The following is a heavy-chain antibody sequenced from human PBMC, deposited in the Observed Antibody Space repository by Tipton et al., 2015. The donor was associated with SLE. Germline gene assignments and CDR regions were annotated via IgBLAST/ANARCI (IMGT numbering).Heavy chain of an antibody. D-gene: IGHD2-2*01. CDR3: AREAAAMASDY. CDR2: MNPNSGYT. CDR1: GYTFTNYD. J-gene: IGHJ4*02. Sequence: QVQLVQSGPEVKKPGASVKVSCKASGYTFTNYDINWVRQATGQGLEWMGWMNPNSGYTGHAQKFQGRVTMTRNTSISTAYMELSSLKSEDTAVYYCAREAAAMASDYWGQGTLVTVSS. V-gene: IGHV1-8*01.